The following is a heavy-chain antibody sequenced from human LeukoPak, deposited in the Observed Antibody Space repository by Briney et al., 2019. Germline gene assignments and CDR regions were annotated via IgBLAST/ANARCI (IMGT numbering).Heavy chain of an antibody. J-gene: IGHJ6*03. CDR2: MNPNSGNT. CDR3: ARASDETSYYYYMDV. V-gene: IGHV1-8*03. CDR1: GYTFTSYD. Sequence: ASVKVSCKASGYTFTSYDINWVRQATGQGLEWMGWMNPNSGNTGYAQKFQGRVTITRNTSISTAYMELSSLRSEDTAVYYCARASDETSYYYYMDVWGKGTTVTISS.